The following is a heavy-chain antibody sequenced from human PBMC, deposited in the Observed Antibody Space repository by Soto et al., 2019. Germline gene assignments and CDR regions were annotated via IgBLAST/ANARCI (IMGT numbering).Heavy chain of an antibody. J-gene: IGHJ6*02. CDR1: GYTFTNYA. Sequence: QVQFVQSGAEVKKPGASVKVSCKASGYTFTNYAMHWVRQAPGQRLEWMGWINAGNGNTKDSPKFRGRVTITRDTSASTAYMELSSLRSEDTAVYYCARDQQQQLCRGYYGMDVWGQGTTVTVSS. D-gene: IGHD6-13*01. CDR2: INAGNGNT. V-gene: IGHV1-3*01. CDR3: ARDQQQQLCRGYYGMDV.